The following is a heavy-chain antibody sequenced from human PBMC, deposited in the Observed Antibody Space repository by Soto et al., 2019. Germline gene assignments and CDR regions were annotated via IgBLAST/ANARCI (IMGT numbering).Heavy chain of an antibody. CDR1: GFTFNKYA. CDR3: AKTPGVITVITSFDH. CDR2: ISGSGAST. V-gene: IGHV3-23*01. Sequence: XGSLIVSCLASGFTFNKYALAWVRQAPGKGLEWVSAISGSGASTYDADSVKGRFTISRDNSNNTLYLQMNSLRAEDTAVYYCAKTPGVITVITSFDHSGQGTPVTVSS. D-gene: IGHD3-16*01. J-gene: IGHJ4*02.